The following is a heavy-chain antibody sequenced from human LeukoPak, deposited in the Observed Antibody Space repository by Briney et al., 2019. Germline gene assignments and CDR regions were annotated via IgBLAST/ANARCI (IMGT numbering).Heavy chain of an antibody. Sequence: GGSLRLSCAASGFTVSSNYMSWVRQAPGKGLEWVSVIYSGGSTYYADSVKGRFTISRDNSKNTLYPQMNSLRAEDTAVYYCARDADDSSGYFGPGAFDIWGQGTMVTVSS. CDR2: IYSGGST. CDR3: ARDADDSSGYFGPGAFDI. V-gene: IGHV3-66*01. D-gene: IGHD3-22*01. CDR1: GFTVSSNY. J-gene: IGHJ3*02.